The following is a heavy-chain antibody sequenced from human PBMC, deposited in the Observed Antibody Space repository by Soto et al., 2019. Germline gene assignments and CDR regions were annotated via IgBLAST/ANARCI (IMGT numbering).Heavy chain of an antibody. CDR1: GGSISSYY. Sequence: QVQLQASGPGLVKPSETLSLTCTVSGGSISSYYWSWIRQPAGKELECSGRLYTSGSTNYNPSLKSRVAMSVDTSKSQFSLKLSSVTAADTAVYYCASHLSGYSGYVFDYWGAGTLVAVSA. CDR3: ASHLSGYSGYVFDY. D-gene: IGHD5-12*01. CDR2: LYTSGST. J-gene: IGHJ4*02. V-gene: IGHV4-4*07.